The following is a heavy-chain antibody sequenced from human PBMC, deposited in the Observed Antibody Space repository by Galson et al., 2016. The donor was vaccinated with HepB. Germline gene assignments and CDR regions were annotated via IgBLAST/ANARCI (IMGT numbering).Heavy chain of an antibody. CDR3: VKVGTLDAMDV. V-gene: IGHV3-11*06. D-gene: IGHD1-1*01. CDR1: GFIFSKYY. Sequence: SLRLSCAASGFIFSKYYMTWTRQTPGRGLEWIADISSTSSHTNYADSVKGRFTISRDNAKDSLYLDMNSLRVEDTAVYHCVKVGTLDAMDVWGQGTTVTVSS. CDR2: ISSTSSHT. J-gene: IGHJ6*02.